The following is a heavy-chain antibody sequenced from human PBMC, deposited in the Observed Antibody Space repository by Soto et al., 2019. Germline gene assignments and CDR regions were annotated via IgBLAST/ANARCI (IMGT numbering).Heavy chain of an antibody. CDR3: AKVGGDYYYDSSGYPT. J-gene: IGHJ5*02. V-gene: IGHV1-2*02. D-gene: IGHD3-22*01. CDR1: GYPLTSYY. Sequence: SVKVCCNASGYPLTSYYMHWVRQAPGQGLEWMGWINPNSGGTNYAQKFQGRVTMTRDTSTRTAYMELSRLRSDDTAVYYCAKVGGDYYYDSSGYPTWGQGTLVT. CDR2: INPNSGGT.